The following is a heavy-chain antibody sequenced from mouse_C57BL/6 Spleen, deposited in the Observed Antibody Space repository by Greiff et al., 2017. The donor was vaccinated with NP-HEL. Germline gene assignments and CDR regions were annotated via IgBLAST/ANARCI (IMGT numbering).Heavy chain of an antibody. CDR3: ARKGDYPSYWYFDF. D-gene: IGHD2-4*01. CDR1: GYAFSSYW. J-gene: IGHJ1*03. CDR2: IYPGDGDT. Sequence: QVQLQQSGAELVKPGASVKISCKASGYAFSSYWMNWVKQRPGKGLEWIGQIYPGDGDTNYNGKFKGKATLTADKSSSTAYMQLSSLTSEDSAVYFCARKGDYPSYWYFDFWGTGTTVTVSS. V-gene: IGHV1-80*01.